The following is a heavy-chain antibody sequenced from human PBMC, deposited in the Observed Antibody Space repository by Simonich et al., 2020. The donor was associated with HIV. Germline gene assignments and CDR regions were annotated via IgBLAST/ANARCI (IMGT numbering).Heavy chain of an antibody. CDR1: GFTFSTYA. J-gene: IGHJ6*02. CDR3: ARESSTWFDYYYGMDV. CDR2: ISGSGVST. V-gene: IGHV3-23*01. Sequence: EVQLLESGGGLVQPGRSLRLYCAAAGFTFSTYAMTWVRQAPGNGLDWVSAISGSGVSTYYADSVKGRFTISRDNAKNSLYLQMNCLRAEDTAVYYCARESSTWFDYYYGMDVWGLGTTVTVAS. D-gene: IGHD6-13*01.